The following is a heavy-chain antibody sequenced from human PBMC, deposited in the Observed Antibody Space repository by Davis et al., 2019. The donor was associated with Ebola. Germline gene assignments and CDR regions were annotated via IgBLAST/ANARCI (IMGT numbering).Heavy chain of an antibody. CDR3: ARDVSLVVAEDDY. J-gene: IGHJ4*02. CDR1: GFTFSDYY. D-gene: IGHD2-21*01. V-gene: IGHV3-11*04. Sequence: GESLKISCEVSGFTFSDYYMSWIRQAPGKGLEWIAYIGPSGNSFYCADSVKGRFTISRDNAKNSLYLQMDRLRGEDTAMYYCARDVSLVVAEDDYWGQGTLVTVSS. CDR2: IGPSGNSF.